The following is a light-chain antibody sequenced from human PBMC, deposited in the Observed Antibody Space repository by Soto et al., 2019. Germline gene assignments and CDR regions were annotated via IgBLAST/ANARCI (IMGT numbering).Light chain of an antibody. CDR2: LGS. Sequence: DIVMTQSPLSLPVTPGEPASISCRSSQSLVHSNGYNYLNWYLQKPGQSPQLLIYLGSNRASGVPARFSGSGSGTDFTLKISRVEAEDVGVYYCMQALQAPYTFGQGTKLEI. CDR3: MQALQAPYT. J-gene: IGKJ2*01. CDR1: QSLVHSNGYNY. V-gene: IGKV2-28*01.